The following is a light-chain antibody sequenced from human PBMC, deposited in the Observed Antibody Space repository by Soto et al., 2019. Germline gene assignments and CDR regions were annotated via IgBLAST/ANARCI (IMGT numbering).Light chain of an antibody. CDR2: EVF. CDR1: SSDVGGYNY. V-gene: IGLV2-8*01. CDR3: SSYAGSNNFDV. Sequence: QSALAQPPSASGSPGQSGTISCTGTSSDVGGYNYVSWYQQHPGKAPKLMIYEVFKRPSGVPDRFSGSKSGNTASLTVSGLQAEDEADYYCSSYAGSNNFDVFGTGTKVTVL. J-gene: IGLJ1*01.